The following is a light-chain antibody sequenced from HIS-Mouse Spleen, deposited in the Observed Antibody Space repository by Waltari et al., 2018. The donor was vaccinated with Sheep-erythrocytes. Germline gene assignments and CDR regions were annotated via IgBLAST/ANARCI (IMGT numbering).Light chain of an antibody. V-gene: IGLV2-23*01. CDR1: SSHVGSYNL. CDR2: EGS. J-gene: IGLJ3*02. CDR3: CSYAGSSTPWV. Sequence: QSALTQPASVSGSPGQSITISCTGTSSHVGSYNLVSWYQQHPAKAPQLMIYEGSQRPSGVSNRFSGCKSGNTASLTISGLQAEDEADYYCCSYAGSSTPWVFGGGTKLTVL.